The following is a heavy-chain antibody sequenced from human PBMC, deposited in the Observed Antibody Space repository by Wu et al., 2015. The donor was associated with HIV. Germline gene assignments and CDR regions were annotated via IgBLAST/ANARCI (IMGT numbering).Heavy chain of an antibody. CDR2: IIPIFGTA. D-gene: IGHD3-3*01. V-gene: IGHV1-69*12. J-gene: IGHJ6*03. Sequence: QVQLVQSGAEVKKPGSSVKVSCKASGGTFSSYAISWVRQAPGQGLEWMGGIIPIFGTANYAQKFQGRVTITADESTSTAYMELSSLRSEDTAVYYCARAPVTIFGVVTPYYYYYMDVWGKGTTVTVSS. CDR3: ARAPVTIFGVVTPYYYYYMDV. CDR1: GGTFSSYA.